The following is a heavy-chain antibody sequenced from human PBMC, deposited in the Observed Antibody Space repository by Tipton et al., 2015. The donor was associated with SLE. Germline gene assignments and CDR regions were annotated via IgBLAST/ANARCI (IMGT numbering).Heavy chain of an antibody. D-gene: IGHD6-19*01. J-gene: IGHJ4*02. V-gene: IGHV4-61*02. CDR3: ARGGYSSGWYGDYFVY. Sequence: TLSLTCTVSGASISGGSYYWSWIRQPAGKGLEWIGRIYASGRTNYNPSLKSRVTISLDTSKTQFSLKLRSVAAADTAIYYCARGGYSSGWYGDYFVYCGQGTLVTVSS. CDR2: IYASGRT. CDR1: GASISGGSYY.